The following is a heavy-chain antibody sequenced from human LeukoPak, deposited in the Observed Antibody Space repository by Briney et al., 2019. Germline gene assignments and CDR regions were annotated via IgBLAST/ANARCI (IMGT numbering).Heavy chain of an antibody. CDR1: GFTVSSNY. J-gene: IGHJ4*02. V-gene: IGHV3-66*01. CDR3: ARDREPGIAAAGGFDC. D-gene: IGHD6-13*01. Sequence: GGSLRLSCAASGFTVSSNYMSWVRQAPGKGLEWVSVIYSGGSTYYADSVKGRFTISRDNSKNTLYLQMNSLRAEDTAVYYCARDREPGIAAAGGFDCWGQGTLVTVSS. CDR2: IYSGGST.